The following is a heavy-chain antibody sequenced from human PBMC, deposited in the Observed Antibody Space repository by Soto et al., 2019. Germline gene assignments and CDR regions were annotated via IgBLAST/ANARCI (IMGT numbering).Heavy chain of an antibody. V-gene: IGHV2-5*01. D-gene: IGHD3-22*01. CDR3: AHSEYYYDSSGYDY. CDR2: IYWNDDK. CDR1: GFSLSTSGVG. J-gene: IGHJ4*02. Sequence: QITLKKSGPTLVKPTQHLTLTCTFSGFSLSTSGVGVGWIRQPPGKALEWLALIYWNDDKRYSPSLKSRLTITKDTSKNQVVLTMTNMDPVDTATYYCAHSEYYYDSSGYDYWGQGTLVTVSS.